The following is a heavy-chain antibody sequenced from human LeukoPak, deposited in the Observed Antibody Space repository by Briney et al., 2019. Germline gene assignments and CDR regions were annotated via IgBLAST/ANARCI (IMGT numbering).Heavy chain of an antibody. CDR3: AKDFGYSYGWVDY. Sequence: PGGSLRLSCAASGFTFSSYAMTWVRQAPGKGLEWVSAIGGRGGDTYYADSVKGRFTISRDNSKNTLYLQMNSLRAEDTALYYCAKDFGYSYGWVDYWGQGILVTVPS. V-gene: IGHV3-23*01. D-gene: IGHD5-18*01. CDR1: GFTFSSYA. CDR2: IGGRGGDT. J-gene: IGHJ4*02.